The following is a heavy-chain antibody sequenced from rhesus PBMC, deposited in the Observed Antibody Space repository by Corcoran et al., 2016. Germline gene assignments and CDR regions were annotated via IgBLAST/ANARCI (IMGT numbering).Heavy chain of an antibody. CDR3: ITDLYSSLYY. D-gene: IGHD6-13*01. CDR2: ISRKKNNYAT. J-gene: IGHJ4*01. CDR1: IFTCSDYS. Sequence: EVHLVESGGDLVQPAGSLRGAGSASIFTCSDYSMNWVRQASGKGLEWVGYISRKKNNYATEYAASVKGRFTISRDDSKNMLDLQMSSLKTEDTAVYYCITDLYSSLYYWGQGVLVTVSS. V-gene: IGHV3-186*02.